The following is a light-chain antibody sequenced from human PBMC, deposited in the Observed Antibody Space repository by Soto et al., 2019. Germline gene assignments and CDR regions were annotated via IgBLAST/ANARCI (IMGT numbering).Light chain of an antibody. CDR3: QQYNSFICT. CDR2: QAS. V-gene: IGKV1-5*03. CDR1: QSINSW. Sequence: DIQMTQSPSTLSASVGDRVTIICRASQSINSWLAWYQQKGGKAPKLLISQASNLDSGVPSRFSGSGSGTEFKLTISSLQPEDFATYDCQQYNSFICTFGQGTKVDTK. J-gene: IGKJ1*01.